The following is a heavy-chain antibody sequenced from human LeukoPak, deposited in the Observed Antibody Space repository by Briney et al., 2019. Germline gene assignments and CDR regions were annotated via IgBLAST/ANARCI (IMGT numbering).Heavy chain of an antibody. D-gene: IGHD6-19*01. CDR3: ARAEYSSGWYGVVYYYYYMDV. Sequence: GGSLRLSCAASRFIFSDSSMNWVRQAPGKGLEWVANIKQDGSEKYYVDSVKGRFTISRDNAKNSLYLQMNSLRAEDTAVYYCARAEYSSGWYGVVYYYYYMDVWGKGTTVTISS. CDR2: IKQDGSEK. CDR1: RFIFSDSS. J-gene: IGHJ6*03. V-gene: IGHV3-7*01.